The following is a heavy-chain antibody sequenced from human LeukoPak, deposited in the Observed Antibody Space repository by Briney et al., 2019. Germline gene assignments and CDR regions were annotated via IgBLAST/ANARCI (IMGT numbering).Heavy chain of an antibody. D-gene: IGHD3-10*01. Sequence: GRPLRLSCAASGFTFNSFPMHWVRQAPGKGLEWVGLISFDGSDKSYADSVEGRFTISRDNYKNTLYLQMNSLSAEATAVYYCASVLGFGSPPAYWGQGTLVSVSS. V-gene: IGHV3-30*04. CDR2: ISFDGSDK. J-gene: IGHJ4*02. CDR3: ASVLGFGSPPAY. CDR1: GFTFNSFP.